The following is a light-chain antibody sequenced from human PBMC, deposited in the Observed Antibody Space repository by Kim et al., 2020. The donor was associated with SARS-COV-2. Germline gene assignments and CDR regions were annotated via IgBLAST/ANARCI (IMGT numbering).Light chain of an antibody. CDR2: QDT. CDR3: QAWDSSTAHFV. V-gene: IGLV3-1*01. J-gene: IGLJ1*01. Sequence: PGQTASITCSGDKLGDKYACWYQQKPGQSPVLVIYQDTKRPSGIPERFSGSNSGNTATLTISGTQAMDEADYYCQAWDSSTAHFVFGTGTKVTVL. CDR1: KLGDKY.